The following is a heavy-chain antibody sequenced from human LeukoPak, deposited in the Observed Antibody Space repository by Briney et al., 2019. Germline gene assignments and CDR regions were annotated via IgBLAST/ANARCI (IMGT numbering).Heavy chain of an antibody. D-gene: IGHD2-2*01. V-gene: IGHV4-4*07. CDR3: ARTTEDCSSTSCYQYWFDP. CDR1: GGSISSYY. Sequence: SETLSLTCTVSGGSISSYYWSWIRQPAGKGLEWIGRIDTSGNTNYKPPLKSRVTMSVDTSKKQFSLKLSSVTAADTAVYYCARTTEDCSSTSCYQYWFDPWGQGTLVTVSS. CDR2: IDTSGNT. J-gene: IGHJ5*02.